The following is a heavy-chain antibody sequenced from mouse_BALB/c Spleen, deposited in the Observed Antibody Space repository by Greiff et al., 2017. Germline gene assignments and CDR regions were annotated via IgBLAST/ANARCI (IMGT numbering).Heavy chain of an antibody. CDR2: INPSNGGT. Sequence: QVQLKESGAELVKPGASVKLSCKASGYTFTSYYMYWVKQRPGQGLEWIGEINPSNGGTNFNEKFKSKATLTVDKSSSTAYMQLSSLTSEDSAVYYCTRSDDSPYAMDYWGQGTSVTVSS. V-gene: IGHV1S81*02. CDR3: TRSDDSPYAMDY. CDR1: GYTFTSYY. J-gene: IGHJ4*01. D-gene: IGHD2-4*01.